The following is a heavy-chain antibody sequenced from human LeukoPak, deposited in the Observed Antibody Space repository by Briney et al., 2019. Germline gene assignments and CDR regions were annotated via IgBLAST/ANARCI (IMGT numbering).Heavy chain of an antibody. D-gene: IGHD2/OR15-2a*01. J-gene: IGHJ4*02. CDR3: AGHHPRNTVDF. CDR2: ISDIGGI. Sequence: SETLSLTCTVSGGSISSYYWSWIRQPPGKGLEWIAYISDIGGINYNPSLKSRVTISLDTSKNQFSLKLSSVTAADTAVYYCAGHHPRNTVDFWGQGALVTVSS. CDR1: GGSISSYY. V-gene: IGHV4-59*08.